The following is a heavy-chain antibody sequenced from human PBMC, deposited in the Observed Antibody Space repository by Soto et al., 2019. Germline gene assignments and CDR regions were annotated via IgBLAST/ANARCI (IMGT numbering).Heavy chain of an antibody. V-gene: IGHV3-30*18. CDR3: AKAPYGDYVPEDLYFDY. CDR1: GFTFSSYG. D-gene: IGHD4-17*01. CDR2: ISYDGSNK. J-gene: IGHJ4*02. Sequence: GGSLRLSCAASGFTFSSYGMHWVRQAPGKGLEWVAVISYDGSNKYYADSVKGRFTISRDNSKNTLYLQMNSLRAEDTAVYYCAKAPYGDYVPEDLYFDYWGQGTLVTVSS.